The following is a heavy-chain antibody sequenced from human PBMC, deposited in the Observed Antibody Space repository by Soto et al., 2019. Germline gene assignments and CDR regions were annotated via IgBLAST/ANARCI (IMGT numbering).Heavy chain of an antibody. CDR2: IVPGGGDT. CDR1: GFTFSSYA. D-gene: IGHD2-2*01. Sequence: EVQMLESGGGVVQPGGSLRLSCAASGFTFSSYAMNWVRQSPGKGLEWVSGIVPGGGDTYYADSVRGRFTMSRDNSRSTLSLQMSSLRAEDTAIYYCTKGMPSSYWGRGTLVTVSS. V-gene: IGHV3-23*01. J-gene: IGHJ4*02. CDR3: TKGMPSSY.